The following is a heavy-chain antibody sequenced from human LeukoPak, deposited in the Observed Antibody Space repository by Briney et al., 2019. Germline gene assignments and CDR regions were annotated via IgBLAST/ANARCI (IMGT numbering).Heavy chain of an antibody. Sequence: MTSETLSLTCAVYGGSFSGYYWSWIRQPPGKGLEWIGEINRSGSTNYNPSLKSRVTISVDTSKNQFSLKLSPVTAADTAVYYCARDSGEAEVPAAMFDYWGQGTLVTVSS. J-gene: IGHJ4*02. D-gene: IGHD2-2*01. CDR1: GGSFSGYY. CDR3: ARDSGEAEVPAAMFDY. CDR2: INRSGST. V-gene: IGHV4-34*01.